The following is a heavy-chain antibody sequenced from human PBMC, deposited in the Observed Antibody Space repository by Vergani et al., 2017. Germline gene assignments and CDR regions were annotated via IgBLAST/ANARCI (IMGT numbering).Heavy chain of an antibody. V-gene: IGHV2-5*01. Sequence: QITLKESGPTLVKPTQTLTLTCTFSGFSLNTYRVGLAWIRPPPGKALEWLALIYYNDDKRYNPSLKSRLTITKDTSKTQVVLTLTNMDPVDTATYFCAHTVRGVVPVTFDYWGPGSLVTVSS. CDR3: AHTVRGVVPVTFDY. J-gene: IGHJ4*02. CDR1: GFSLNTYRVG. CDR2: IYYNDDK. D-gene: IGHD2-2*01.